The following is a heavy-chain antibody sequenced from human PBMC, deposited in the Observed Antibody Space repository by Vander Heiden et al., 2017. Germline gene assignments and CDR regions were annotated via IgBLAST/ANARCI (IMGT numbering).Heavy chain of an antibody. J-gene: IGHJ4*02. CDR2: ISYDGSNK. CDR3: ARDPEDYGGNGYFDY. D-gene: IGHD4-17*01. V-gene: IGHV3-30-3*01. CDR1: GFTFSSYA. Sequence: QVQLVESGGGVVQPGRSLRLPCAASGFTFSSYAMHWVRQAPGKGLGWVAVISYDGSNKYYADSVKGRFTISRDNSKNTLYLQMNSLRAEDTAVYYCARDPEDYGGNGYFDYWGQGTLVTVSS.